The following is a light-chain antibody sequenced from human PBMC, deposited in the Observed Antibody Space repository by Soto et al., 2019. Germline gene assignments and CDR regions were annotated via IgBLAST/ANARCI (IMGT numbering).Light chain of an antibody. CDR1: SGDIGSYNR. CDR3: SSYTSSSTLEV. V-gene: IGLV2-14*01. J-gene: IGLJ1*01. Sequence: QSALTQPASVSGSPGLSITISCTGTSGDIGSYNRVSWYQQHPGKAPKLIIYEVSNRPSGVSNRFSGSKSGNTASLTISGLQAEDEADYYCSSYTSSSTLEVFGTGTKLTVL. CDR2: EVS.